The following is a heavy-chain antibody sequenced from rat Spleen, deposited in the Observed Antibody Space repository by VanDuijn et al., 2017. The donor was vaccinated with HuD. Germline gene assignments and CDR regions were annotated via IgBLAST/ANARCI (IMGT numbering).Heavy chain of an antibody. CDR2: ISTSGAIT. V-gene: IGHV5-19*01. CDR1: GFTFSNYG. D-gene: IGHD1-6*01. J-gene: IGHJ2*01. CDR3: TRDRMLRSTGLDY. Sequence: EVQLVESGGGLVQPGRSLKLSCAVSGFTFSNYGMHWLPHAPTKGLEWVASISTSGAITDYRDSVKVRFAIPKDVAKSSLDLQMDSLRSEETATYYWTRDRMLRSTGLDYWGQGVMVTVSS.